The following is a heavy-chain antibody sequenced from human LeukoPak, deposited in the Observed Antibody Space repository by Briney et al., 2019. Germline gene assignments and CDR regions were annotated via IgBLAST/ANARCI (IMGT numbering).Heavy chain of an antibody. CDR2: IIPILGIA. CDR3: ARVSRSAPYCSGGSCYSIPDY. V-gene: IGHV1-69*02. CDR1: GGTFSSYT. J-gene: IGHJ4*02. D-gene: IGHD2-15*01. Sequence: SVKVSCKASGGTFSSYTISWVRQAPGQGLEWMGRIIPILGIANYAQKFQGRVTITADKSTSTAYMELSSLRSEDTAVYYCARVSRSAPYCSGGSCYSIPDYWGQGTLVTVSS.